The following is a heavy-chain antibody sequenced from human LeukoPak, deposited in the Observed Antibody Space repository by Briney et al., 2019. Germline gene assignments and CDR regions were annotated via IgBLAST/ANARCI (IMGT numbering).Heavy chain of an antibody. Sequence: ASVKVSCKASGYTFTSYYMHWVRQAPGQGLEWMGIINPSGGSTSYAQKFQGRVTMTRDMSTSTVYMELSSLRSEDTAVYYCARELNFDVGEFFFDYWGPGTLVTV. CDR2: INPSGGST. CDR3: ARELNFDVGEFFFDY. J-gene: IGHJ4*02. CDR1: GYTFTSYY. D-gene: IGHD3-10*01. V-gene: IGHV1-46*01.